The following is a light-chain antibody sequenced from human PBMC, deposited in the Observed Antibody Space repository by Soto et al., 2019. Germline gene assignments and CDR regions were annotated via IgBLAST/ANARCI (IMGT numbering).Light chain of an antibody. CDR1: SSDVGTYNY. Sequence: QSALTQPRSVSGPPGQSVSISCSGTSSDVGTYNYVSWYQQHPGKAPKLMIYDVSKRPSGVPDRFSGSKSGNTASLTISGLQAEDEAVYYCCSYAGGYTHAVFGGGTKLTVL. CDR3: CSYAGGYTHAV. V-gene: IGLV2-11*01. J-gene: IGLJ2*01. CDR2: DVS.